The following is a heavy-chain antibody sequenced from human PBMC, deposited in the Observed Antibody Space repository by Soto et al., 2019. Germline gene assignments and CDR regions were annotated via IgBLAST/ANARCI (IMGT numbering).Heavy chain of an antibody. V-gene: IGHV1-3*01. Sequence: GASVKVSCKASGYTFTSYAMHWVRQAPGQRLEWMGWINAGNGNTKYSQKFQGRVTITRDTSASTAYMELSSLRSEDTAVYYCARDCCSSTSCYVSLWGQGTMVTVSS. CDR3: ARDCCSSTSCYVSL. D-gene: IGHD2-2*01. CDR1: GYTFTSYA. J-gene: IGHJ3*01. CDR2: INAGNGNT.